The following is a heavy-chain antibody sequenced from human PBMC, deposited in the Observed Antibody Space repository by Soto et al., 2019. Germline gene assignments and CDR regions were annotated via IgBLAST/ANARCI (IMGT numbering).Heavy chain of an antibody. J-gene: IGHJ4*02. CDR3: ARDLGGAAPVDY. CDR1: GHTFIISA. D-gene: IGHD6-6*01. Sequence: QVQLAQSGAEVRKPGSSVRVSCKASGHTFIISAITWVRQAPGQGLEWVGGLVPFTGKSKNGPNFEGRVTFTADESTRTAYMDLSHLTSDDTAVYYCARDLGGAAPVDYWGQGTLVTVSS. V-gene: IGHV1-69*01. CDR2: LVPFTGKS.